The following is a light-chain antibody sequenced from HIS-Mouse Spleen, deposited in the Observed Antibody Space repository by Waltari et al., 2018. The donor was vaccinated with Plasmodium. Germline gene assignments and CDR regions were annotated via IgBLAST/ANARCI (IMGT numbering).Light chain of an antibody. Sequence: QSVLTQPPSVSGAPGQRVTISCTGSSSHIGAGYDVHWYPQLPGTAPKLLIYGNSNRPSGVPDRFSGSKSGTSASLAITGLQAEDEADYYCQSYDSSLSGSVFGGGTKLTVL. J-gene: IGLJ2*01. CDR2: GNS. V-gene: IGLV1-40*01. CDR3: QSYDSSLSGSV. CDR1: SSHIGAGYD.